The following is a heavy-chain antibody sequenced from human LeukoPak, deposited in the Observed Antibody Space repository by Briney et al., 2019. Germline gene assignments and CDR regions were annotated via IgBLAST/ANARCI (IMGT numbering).Heavy chain of an antibody. D-gene: IGHD3-22*01. CDR2: IYYSGST. Sequence: SETLSLTCTVSGGSISSSSYYWGWIRQPPGKGLEWIGSIYYSGSTYYNPSLKSRVTISVDTSKNQFSLKLSSVTAADTAVYYCASRFTGPDYYDSSGYGGWGQGTLVTVSS. CDR3: ASRFTGPDYYDSSGYGG. V-gene: IGHV4-39*01. J-gene: IGHJ4*02. CDR1: GGSISSSSYY.